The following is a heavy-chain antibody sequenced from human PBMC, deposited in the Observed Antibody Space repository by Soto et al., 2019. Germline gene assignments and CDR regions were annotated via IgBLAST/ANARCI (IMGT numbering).Heavy chain of an antibody. J-gene: IGHJ6*02. D-gene: IGHD3-9*01. Sequence: QPWGSLRLSCSASGFTFISYWIIFFRQSPGKGLEWVANIKQDGSEKYYVDSVKGRFTISRDNAKNSLYLQMNSLRAEDTAVYYCARLVEGYYYYAMDVWGQGTTVTVSS. V-gene: IGHV3-7*03. CDR1: GFTFISYW. CDR2: IKQDGSEK. CDR3: ARLVEGYYYYAMDV.